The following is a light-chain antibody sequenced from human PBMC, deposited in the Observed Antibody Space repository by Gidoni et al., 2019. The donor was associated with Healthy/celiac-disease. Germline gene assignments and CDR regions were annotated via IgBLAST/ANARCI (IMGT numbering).Light chain of an antibody. V-gene: IGKV3-11*01. CDR1: QSVSSY. CDR3: QQLGA. Sequence: IVLTQSPATLSLSPGERATLSCRASQSVSSYLAWYQQKPGQAPRLLIYDASNRATGIPARFSGSGSGTDFTLTISSLEPEDFAVYYCQQLGAFGPGTKVDIK. J-gene: IGKJ3*01. CDR2: DAS.